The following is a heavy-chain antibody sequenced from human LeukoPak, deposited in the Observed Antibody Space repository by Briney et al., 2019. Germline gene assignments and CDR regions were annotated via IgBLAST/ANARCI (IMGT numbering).Heavy chain of an antibody. V-gene: IGHV1-2*02. CDR2: INPNSGGT. D-gene: IGHD3-16*01. J-gene: IGHJ4*01. CDR1: GYTFTGYY. Sequence: ASVKVSCKASGYTFTGYYMHWVRQAPGQGLEWMGWINPNSGGTNYAQKFQGRVTMTRDTSISTAYMELSRLRSDDTAAYYCARGRRILGGPENAGDFFDYWGQGTLVIVSS. CDR3: ARGRRILGGPENAGDFFDY.